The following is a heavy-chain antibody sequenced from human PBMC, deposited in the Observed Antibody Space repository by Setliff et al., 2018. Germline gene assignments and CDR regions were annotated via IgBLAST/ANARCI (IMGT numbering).Heavy chain of an antibody. J-gene: IGHJ6*02. V-gene: IGHV1-18*01. CDR2: ISAHNGNT. CDR1: GYTFTSYG. CDR3: ASDGQGNYNFWSGSYYYYGMDV. Sequence: ASVKVSCKASGYTFTSYGISWVRQAPGQGLEWMGWISAHNGNTNYAQKLQGRVTMTTDTSTSTAYMELRSLRSDDTAVYYCASDGQGNYNFWSGSYYYYGMDVWGQGTTVTAP. D-gene: IGHD3-3*01.